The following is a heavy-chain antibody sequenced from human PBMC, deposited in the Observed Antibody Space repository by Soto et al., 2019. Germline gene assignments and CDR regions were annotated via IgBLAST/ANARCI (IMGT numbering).Heavy chain of an antibody. CDR3: AKDPQDWLRSDFDY. CDR2: ISHDGGNR. CDR1: GFTFSSYG. V-gene: IGHV3-30*18. J-gene: IGHJ4*02. D-gene: IGHD5-12*01. Sequence: QVQLVESGGGVVHPGTSLTLSCAASGFTFSSYGMHWVRQAPGKGLEWVAVISHDGGNRYYADSVMGRFTISRDDSKKMLYLQMTSLRVEDTAVYYCAKDPQDWLRSDFDYWGQGTLVTVSS.